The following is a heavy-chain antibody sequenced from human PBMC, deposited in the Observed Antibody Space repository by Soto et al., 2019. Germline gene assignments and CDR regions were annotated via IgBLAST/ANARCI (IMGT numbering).Heavy chain of an antibody. CDR1: GFTFSSYA. V-gene: IGHV3-30-3*01. CDR3: ARDTSGYCSGGSCYAGLEYYFDY. Sequence: GGSLRLSCAASGFTFSSYAMHWVRQAPGKGLEWVAVISYDGSNKYYADSVKGRFTISRDNSKNTLYLQMNSLRAEDTAVYYCARDTSGYCSGGSCYAGLEYYFDYWGQGTLVTVPQ. D-gene: IGHD2-15*01. CDR2: ISYDGSNK. J-gene: IGHJ4*02.